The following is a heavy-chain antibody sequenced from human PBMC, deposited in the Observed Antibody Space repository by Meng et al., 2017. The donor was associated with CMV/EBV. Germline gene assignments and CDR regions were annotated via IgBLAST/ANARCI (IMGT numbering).Heavy chain of an antibody. CDR3: ARPGLPGEVDAFDI. CDR2: IYPGDSDT. V-gene: IGHV5-51*01. D-gene: IGHD3-10*01. Sequence: KVSCKGSGYSFTSYWIGWVRQRPGKGLEGMGIIYPGDSDTRYSPSFQGQVTISADKSISTAYLQWSSLKASDTAMYYCARPGLPGEVDAFDIWGQGTMVTVSS. J-gene: IGHJ3*02. CDR1: GYSFTSYW.